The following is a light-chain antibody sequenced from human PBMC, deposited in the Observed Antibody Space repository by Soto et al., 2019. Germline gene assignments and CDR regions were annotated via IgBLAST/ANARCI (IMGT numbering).Light chain of an antibody. J-gene: IGLJ1*01. CDR2: GNS. CDR1: SSNIGAGYD. V-gene: IGLV1-40*01. CDR3: QSYDSSLSALYV. Sequence: VVTQPPSVSGAPGQRVTISCTGSSSNIGAGYDVHWYQQLPGTAPKLLIYGNSNRPSGVPDRFSGSKSGTSASLAITGLEAEDEADYYCQSYDSSLSALYVFGTGTKVTVL.